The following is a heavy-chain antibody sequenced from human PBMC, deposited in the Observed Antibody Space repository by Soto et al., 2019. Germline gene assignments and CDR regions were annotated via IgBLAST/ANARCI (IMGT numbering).Heavy chain of an antibody. Sequence: QVQLQESGPGLVKPSETLSLTCTVSGGSVSSGKDYWSWIRQPPGKGLEYIGYIYYSGSTNYNPYLKSRVTISVDTSKNQFSLKLSSVTAADTAIYYCAKTYYDFWSGSKYWYFDLWGRGTLVTVSS. J-gene: IGHJ2*01. CDR1: GGSVSSGKDY. CDR3: AKTYYDFWSGSKYWYFDL. CDR2: IYYSGST. D-gene: IGHD3-3*01. V-gene: IGHV4-61*01.